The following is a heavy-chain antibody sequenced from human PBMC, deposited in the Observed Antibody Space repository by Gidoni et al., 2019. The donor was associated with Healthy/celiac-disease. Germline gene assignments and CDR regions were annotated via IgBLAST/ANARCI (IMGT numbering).Heavy chain of an antibody. CDR3: AIRSGYLPAEFQH. D-gene: IGHD3-22*01. V-gene: IGHV1-69*01. CDR1: GGTFSSYA. Sequence: AQLVQSGAEVKNPGSSVTVSCKASGGTFSSYATSWVRHALGQGFAWMGGIIPIVGTANYAKKFQGRVTITADESTSTAYMELSSLRSEDTAVYYCAIRSGYLPAEFQHWGQGTLVTVSS. J-gene: IGHJ1*01. CDR2: IIPIVGTA.